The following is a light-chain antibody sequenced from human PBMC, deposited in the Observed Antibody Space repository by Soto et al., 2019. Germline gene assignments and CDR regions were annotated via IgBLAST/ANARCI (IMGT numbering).Light chain of an antibody. CDR3: QQYNSWPIT. CDR2: GAS. J-gene: IGKJ5*01. CDR1: QSISRS. Sequence: IVLPQSPSILSVSPGERSTLSCMASQSISRSLAWYQQKPGQAPRRVIYGASTWGTGVPPRFTGSGSGTEFTLTISGLQSEDFAVYYCQQYNSWPITIGQGARLEF. V-gene: IGKV3D-15*01.